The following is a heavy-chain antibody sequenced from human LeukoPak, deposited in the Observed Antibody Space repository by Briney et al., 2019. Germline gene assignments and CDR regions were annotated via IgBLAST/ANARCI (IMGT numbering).Heavy chain of an antibody. Sequence: ASVKVSCKASGGTFSSYAISWVRQAPGQGLEWMGGTIPIFGTANYAQKFQGRVTITADESTSTAYMELSSLRSEDTAVYYCARDGLAYCGGDCYDAFDIWGQGTMVTVSS. V-gene: IGHV1-69*13. D-gene: IGHD2-21*02. J-gene: IGHJ3*02. CDR2: TIPIFGTA. CDR3: ARDGLAYCGGDCYDAFDI. CDR1: GGTFSSYA.